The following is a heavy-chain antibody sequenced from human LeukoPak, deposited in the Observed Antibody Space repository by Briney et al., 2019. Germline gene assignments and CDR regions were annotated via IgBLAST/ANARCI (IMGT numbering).Heavy chain of an antibody. J-gene: IGHJ5*02. CDR3: ARDRAVRGKLNWFDP. CDR1: GFTFSSYS. CDR2: ISSSSSYI. Sequence: GGTLRLSCAASGFTFSSYSMNWVRQAPGKGLEWVSSISSSSSYIYYADSVKGRFTISRDNAKNSLYLQMNSLRAEDTAVYYCARDRAVRGKLNWFDPWGQGTLVTVSS. D-gene: IGHD3-10*01. V-gene: IGHV3-21*01.